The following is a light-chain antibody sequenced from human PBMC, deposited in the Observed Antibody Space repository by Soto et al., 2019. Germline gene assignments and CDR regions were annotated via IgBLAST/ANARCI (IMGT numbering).Light chain of an antibody. Sequence: QAVVTQEPSLTVSPGGTVTLTCVSSTGAVTSGHYPYWIQQLPGQAPRTLIYDTSSKYAWTPARLSGSLLGGKAAQTLSGAQPEDEAEYYCLLSYSGARLYVFGSGTKGTVL. CDR3: LLSYSGARLYV. V-gene: IGLV7-46*01. J-gene: IGLJ1*01. CDR2: DTS. CDR1: TGAVTSGHY.